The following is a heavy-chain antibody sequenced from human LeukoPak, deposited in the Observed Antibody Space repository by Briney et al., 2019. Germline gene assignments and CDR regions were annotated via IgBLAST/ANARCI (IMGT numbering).Heavy chain of an antibody. D-gene: IGHD6-13*01. CDR3: AHPTEYSSSWYGNWFDP. Sequence: ETLSLTCTVSGGSLSSSSYYWGWLRQPPGKGLEWVSSISGSGGSTYYADSVKGRFTISRDNSKNTLYLQMNSLRAEDTAVYYCAHPTEYSSSWYGNWFDPWGQGTLVTVSS. CDR2: ISGSGGST. J-gene: IGHJ5*02. V-gene: IGHV3-23*01. CDR1: GGSLSSSSYY.